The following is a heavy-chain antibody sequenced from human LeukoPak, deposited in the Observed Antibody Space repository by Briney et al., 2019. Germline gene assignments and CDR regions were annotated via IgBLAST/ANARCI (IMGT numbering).Heavy chain of an antibody. Sequence: GGSLRLSCAASGFTFNNYAMSWVRQAPGKGLEWVSAISGSGGSTYYADSVKGRFTISRDNSKNTLYLHMNSLRAEDTAVYYCAKDRATRRWGTQEFDYWGQGTLVTVSS. CDR1: GFTFNNYA. V-gene: IGHV3-23*01. CDR2: ISGSGGST. D-gene: IGHD3-16*01. J-gene: IGHJ4*02. CDR3: AKDRATRRWGTQEFDY.